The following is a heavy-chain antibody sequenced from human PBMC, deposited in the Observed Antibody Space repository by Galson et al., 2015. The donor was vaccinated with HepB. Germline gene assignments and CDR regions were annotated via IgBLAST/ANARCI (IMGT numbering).Heavy chain of an antibody. CDR2: ISHRGST. CDR3: ARGNDYGSGTFYKSYGIDV. CDR1: GGSFSGFY. D-gene: IGHD3-10*01. J-gene: IGHJ3*01. V-gene: IGHV4-34*01. Sequence: ETLSLTCAVYGGSFSGFYWSWIRQPPGKGLEWVGEISHRGSTNYNPSLKSRVTISVDTSKNQFSLKLRSLTAADTALYYCARGNDYGSGTFYKSYGIDVWGQGTMVIVSS.